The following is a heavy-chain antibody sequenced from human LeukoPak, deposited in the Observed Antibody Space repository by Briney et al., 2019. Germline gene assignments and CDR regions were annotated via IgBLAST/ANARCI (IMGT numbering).Heavy chain of an antibody. J-gene: IGHJ4*02. Sequence: GGSLRLSCAASGFTFSSYNMNWVRQAPGKGLEWVSYISGRGNTIKYADSVKGRFTISRDNGKNSLYLHMSSLRAEDTAVYYCARDPPAHEDFDYWGQGTQVTVSS. CDR1: GFTFSSYN. CDR2: ISGRGNTI. V-gene: IGHV3-48*04. CDR3: ARDPPAHEDFDY.